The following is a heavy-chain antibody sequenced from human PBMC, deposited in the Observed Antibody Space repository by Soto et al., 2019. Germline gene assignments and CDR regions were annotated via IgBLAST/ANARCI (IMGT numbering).Heavy chain of an antibody. CDR3: ASGYYDSSGFNAFDI. J-gene: IGHJ3*02. D-gene: IGHD3-22*01. CDR2: INPNSGGT. CDR1: GYTFTGYY. Sequence: ASVKVSCKASGYTFTGYYMHWVRQAPGQGLEWMGWINPNSGGTNYAQKFQGWVTMTRDTSISTAYMELSRLRSDDTAVYYCASGYYDSSGFNAFDIWGQGTMVTVS. V-gene: IGHV1-2*04.